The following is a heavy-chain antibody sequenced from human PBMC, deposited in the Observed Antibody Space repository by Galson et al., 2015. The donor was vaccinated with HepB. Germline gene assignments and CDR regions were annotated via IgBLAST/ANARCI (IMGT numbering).Heavy chain of an antibody. J-gene: IGHJ6*03. Sequence: SLRLSCAASGFTFSSYGMHWVRQAPGKGLEWVAVIWYDGSNKYYADSVKGRFTISRDNSKNTLYLQMNSLRAEDTAVYYCAGGGGYCSGGSCYTYYYYMDVWGKGTTVTVSS. D-gene: IGHD2-15*01. CDR1: GFTFSSYG. V-gene: IGHV3-33*01. CDR2: IWYDGSNK. CDR3: AGGGGYCSGGSCYTYYYYMDV.